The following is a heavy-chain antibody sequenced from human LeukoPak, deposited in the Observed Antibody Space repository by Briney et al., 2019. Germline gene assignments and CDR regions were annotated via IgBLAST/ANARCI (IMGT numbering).Heavy chain of an antibody. CDR1: GFIFSDHY. J-gene: IGHJ3*01. CDR3: ASDPFNIAAHDAFNF. CDR2: ISSGGSTI. Sequence: GGSLRLSCAASGFIFSDHYMSWIRQAPGKGLEWVAYISSGGSTIYYADSVKGRFTISRDNAKNSLYLQLNSLRAEDTAVYYCASDPFNIAAHDAFNFWGQGTAVTVSS. V-gene: IGHV3-11*04. D-gene: IGHD2-21*01.